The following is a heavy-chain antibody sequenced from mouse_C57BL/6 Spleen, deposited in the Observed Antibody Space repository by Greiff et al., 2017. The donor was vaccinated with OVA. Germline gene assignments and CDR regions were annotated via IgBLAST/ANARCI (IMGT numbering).Heavy chain of an antibody. Sequence: QVQLKESGAELMKPGASVKLSCKATGYTFTGYWIEWVKQRPGHGLEWIGEILPGSGSTNYNEKFKGKATFTADTSSNTAYMQLSSLTPEDSAIYYCAMSRTGFDVWGTGTTVTVSS. CDR3: AMSRTGFDV. J-gene: IGHJ1*03. CDR1: GYTFTGYW. CDR2: ILPGSGST. V-gene: IGHV1-9*01.